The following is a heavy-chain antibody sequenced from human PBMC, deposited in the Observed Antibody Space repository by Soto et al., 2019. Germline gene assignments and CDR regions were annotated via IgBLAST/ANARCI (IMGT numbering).Heavy chain of an antibody. D-gene: IGHD3-9*01. CDR2: ISYDGSNK. CDR1: GFTFSSYG. Sequence: GGSLRLSCAASGFTFSSYGMHWVRQAPGKGLEWVAVISYDGSNKYYADSVKGRFTISRDNSKNTLYLQMNSLRAEDTAVYYCATTVYYDILTGYSLPGYWGQGTLVTVSS. V-gene: IGHV3-30*03. J-gene: IGHJ4*02. CDR3: ATTVYYDILTGYSLPGY.